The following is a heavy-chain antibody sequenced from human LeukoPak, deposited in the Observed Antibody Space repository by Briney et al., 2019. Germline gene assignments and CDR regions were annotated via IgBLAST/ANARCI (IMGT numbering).Heavy chain of an antibody. CDR2: ISYDGNNK. V-gene: IGHV3-30-3*01. CDR1: GFTFSSYA. Sequence: PGGSLRLSCAASGFTFSSYAMHWVRQAPGKGLEWVAVISYDGNNKYYADSVKGRFTISRDNSKNTLYLQMNSLRAEDTAVYYCARAKYSYGYLDYWGQGTLVTVSS. D-gene: IGHD5-18*01. CDR3: ARAKYSYGYLDY. J-gene: IGHJ4*02.